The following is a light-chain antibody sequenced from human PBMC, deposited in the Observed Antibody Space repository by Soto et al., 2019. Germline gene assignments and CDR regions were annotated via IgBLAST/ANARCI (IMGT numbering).Light chain of an antibody. Sequence: ESVLTQCPGTRSLCLGEGADLSCMASQSVRYNYLACYQQKTARAPRILIYGVSTRANGIPDRLSGSGSGTELNLTISRLQSEDFAVYYCQQYDDWPLTCGQGTRLEIK. CDR2: GVS. J-gene: IGKJ5*01. V-gene: IGKV3-20*01. CDR1: QSVRYNY. CDR3: QQYDDWPLT.